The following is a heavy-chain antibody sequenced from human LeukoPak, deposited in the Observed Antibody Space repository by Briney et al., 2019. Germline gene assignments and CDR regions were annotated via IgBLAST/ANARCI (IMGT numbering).Heavy chain of an antibody. CDR2: IYYSGST. Sequence: SQTLSLTCTVSGGFISSGGYYWSWIRHHPGKGLEWLGYIYYSGSTYYNPSLKSRVTISVDTSKNQFSLKLSSVTAADTAVYYCARVRMTTNWFDPWGQGTLVTVSS. J-gene: IGHJ5*02. D-gene: IGHD1-14*01. V-gene: IGHV4-31*03. CDR1: GGFISSGGYY. CDR3: ARVRMTTNWFDP.